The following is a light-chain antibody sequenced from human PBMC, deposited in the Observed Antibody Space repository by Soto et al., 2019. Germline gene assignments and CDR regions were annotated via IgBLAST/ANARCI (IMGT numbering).Light chain of an antibody. V-gene: IGLV1-44*01. CDR2: IND. CDR1: SSNIAGNT. CDR3: ATWXXXXXXAV. Sequence: QSALTQPPSLSGTPGQRVTISCSGSSSNIAGNTVHWYQHLPGTAPKLLIYINDQRPSGVPGRFSASTSGTSASLAISGLQSDDEADYYCATWXXXXXXAVXGGGTQLT. J-gene: IGLJ7*01.